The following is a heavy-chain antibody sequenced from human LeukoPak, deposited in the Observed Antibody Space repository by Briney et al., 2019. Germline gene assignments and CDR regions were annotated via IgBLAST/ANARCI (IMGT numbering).Heavy chain of an antibody. D-gene: IGHD6-19*01. CDR2: INPSGGST. CDR1: GYTFTSYY. CDR3: ASSYGYSSGWVNY. J-gene: IGHJ4*02. Sequence: ASVKVSCKASGYTFTSYYMHWVRQAPGQGLEWMGIINPSGGSTSYAQKFQGRVNMTRDTSTSTVYMELSSLRSEDTDVYSRASSYGYSSGWVNYWGQGTLVTVCS. V-gene: IGHV1-46*01.